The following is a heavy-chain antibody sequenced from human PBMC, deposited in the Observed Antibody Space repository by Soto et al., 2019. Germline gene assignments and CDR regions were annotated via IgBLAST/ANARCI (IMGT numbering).Heavy chain of an antibody. CDR2: IYHSGST. V-gene: IGHV4-4*02. CDR1: GGSISSSNW. CDR3: ARDRSIAAAGQGRHWFDP. D-gene: IGHD6-13*01. J-gene: IGHJ5*02. Sequence: KPSETLSLTCAVSGGSISSSNWWSWVRQPPGKGLEWIGEIYHSGSTNYNPSLKSRVTISVDKSKNQFSLKLSSVTAADTAVYYCARDRSIAAAGQGRHWFDPWGQGALVTVSS.